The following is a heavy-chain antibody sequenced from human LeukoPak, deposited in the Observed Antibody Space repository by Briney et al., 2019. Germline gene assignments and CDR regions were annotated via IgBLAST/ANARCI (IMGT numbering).Heavy chain of an antibody. CDR2: ISYDGSNK. V-gene: IGHV3-30*04. CDR3: ARDGDLRGVIMDY. CDR1: GFTFSSYA. Sequence: GRSLRLSCAASGFTFSSYAMHWVRQAPGKGLEWVAVISYDGSNKYYADSVKGRFTISRDNSKNTLYLQMNSLRAEDTAAYYCARDGDLRGVIMDYWGQGTLVTVSS. J-gene: IGHJ4*02. D-gene: IGHD3-10*01.